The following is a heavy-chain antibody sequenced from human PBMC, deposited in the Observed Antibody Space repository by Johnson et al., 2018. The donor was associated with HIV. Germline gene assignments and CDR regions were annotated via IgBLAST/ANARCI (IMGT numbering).Heavy chain of an antibody. Sequence: VQLVESGGGVVQPGGSLRLSCVASGFTFNSYAMHWVRQAPGKGLEWVAVISYDESNKYYADSVKGRFTISRDNSKNTLYLQMNSLRAEDTAVYYCARGLITMIVVVTFDAFDIWGQGTMVTVSS. V-gene: IGHV3-30*04. D-gene: IGHD3-22*01. CDR1: GFTFNSYA. J-gene: IGHJ3*02. CDR3: ARGLITMIVVVTFDAFDI. CDR2: ISYDESNK.